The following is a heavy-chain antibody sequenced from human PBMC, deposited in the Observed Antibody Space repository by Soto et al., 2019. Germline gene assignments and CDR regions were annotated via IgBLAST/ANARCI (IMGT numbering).Heavy chain of an antibody. J-gene: IGHJ4*02. CDR1: GGSISSSSYF. CDR3: ASVNILTGYYLDQ. CDR2: FYYSGGT. Sequence: SETLSLTCTVSGGSISSSSYFWGWIRQPPGKGLEWIGSFYYSGGTYYNPSLKSRVTISVDTSKNQFSLKLSSVTAADTAVYYGASVNILTGYYLDQWGQGTLVTVSS. V-gene: IGHV4-39*01. D-gene: IGHD3-9*01.